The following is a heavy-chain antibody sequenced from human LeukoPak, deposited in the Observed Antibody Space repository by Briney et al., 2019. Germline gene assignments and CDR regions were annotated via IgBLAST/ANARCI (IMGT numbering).Heavy chain of an antibody. CDR3: ARGPSSSSWYGWFDP. Sequence: SETLSLTCTVSGGSISSYYWSWIRQPAGKGLEWIGRIYTSGSTNYNPSLKSRVTMSVDTSKNQFSLKLSSVTAADTAVYYCARGPSSSSWYGWFDPWGQGTLVTVSS. D-gene: IGHD6-13*01. J-gene: IGHJ5*02. CDR1: GGSISSYY. CDR2: IYTSGST. V-gene: IGHV4-4*07.